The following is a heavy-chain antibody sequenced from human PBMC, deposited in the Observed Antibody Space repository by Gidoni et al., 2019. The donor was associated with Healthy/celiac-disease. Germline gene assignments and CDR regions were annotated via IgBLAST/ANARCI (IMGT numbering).Heavy chain of an antibody. CDR1: GGSISSYY. J-gene: IGHJ5*02. D-gene: IGHD6-19*01. CDR3: ARDYGRGIAVAGTFDP. V-gene: IGHV4-4*07. Sequence: QVQLQESGPGLVKPSETLSLTCTVSGGSISSYYWRWIRQPAGKGLEWIGRIYTSGSTNYTPSLKSRVTMSVDTSKNQFSLKLSSVTAADTAVYYCARDYGRGIAVAGTFDPWGQGTLVTVSS. CDR2: IYTSGST.